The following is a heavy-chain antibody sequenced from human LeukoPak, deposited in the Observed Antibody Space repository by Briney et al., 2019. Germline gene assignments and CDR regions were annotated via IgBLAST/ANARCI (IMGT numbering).Heavy chain of an antibody. V-gene: IGHV4-4*07. CDR3: ARDAPLEMATIDDAFDI. CDR2: IYTSGST. Sequence: PSETLSLTCTVSGGSISSYYWSWIRQPAGKGLEWIGRIYTSGSTNYNPSLKSRVTMSVDTSKNQFPLKLSSVTAADTAVYYCARDAPLEMATIDDAFDIWGQGTMVTVSS. CDR1: GGSISSYY. J-gene: IGHJ3*02. D-gene: IGHD5-24*01.